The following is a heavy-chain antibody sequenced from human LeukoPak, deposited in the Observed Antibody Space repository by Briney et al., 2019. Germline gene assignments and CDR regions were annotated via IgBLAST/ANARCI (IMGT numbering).Heavy chain of an antibody. J-gene: IGHJ4*02. CDR3: ARGSTYYDSSGQVPFDY. D-gene: IGHD3-22*01. V-gene: IGHV3-48*01. CDR1: GFTFSTYS. Sequence: PGGFLRLSCAASGFTFSTYSMNWVRQAPGKGLEWVSYISSSSSTIYYADSVKGQFTISRDNAKNSLYLQMNSLRAEDTAVYYCARGSTYYDSSGQVPFDYWGQGTLVTVSS. CDR2: ISSSSSTI.